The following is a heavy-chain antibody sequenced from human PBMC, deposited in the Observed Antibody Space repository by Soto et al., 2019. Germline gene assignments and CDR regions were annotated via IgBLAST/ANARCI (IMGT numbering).Heavy chain of an antibody. Sequence: GSLRLSCAASGFTFSSYAMSWVRQAPGEGLEWVSAISGSGGSTYYADSVKGRFTISRDNSKNTLYLQMNSLRAEDTAVYYCAKDLFLVHDYSDYWGQGTLVTVSS. CDR2: ISGSGGST. CDR1: GFTFSSYA. D-gene: IGHD2-8*02. CDR3: AKDLFLVHDYSDY. J-gene: IGHJ4*02. V-gene: IGHV3-23*01.